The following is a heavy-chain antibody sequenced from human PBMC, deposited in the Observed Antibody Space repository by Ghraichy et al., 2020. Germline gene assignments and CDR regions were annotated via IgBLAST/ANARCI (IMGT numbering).Heavy chain of an antibody. CDR1: GGSFSGYY. J-gene: IGHJ6*03. V-gene: IGHV4-34*01. Sequence: SQTLSLTCAVYGGSFSGYYWNWIRLPPGKGPEWIGEINHSGSTNYNPSLKSRVTMSVDTSKNQFSLKLSSVTAADTAVYYCARPVVANTYYYYMDVWGKGATVTVSS. CDR3: ARPVVANTYYYYMDV. D-gene: IGHD3-22*01. CDR2: INHSGST.